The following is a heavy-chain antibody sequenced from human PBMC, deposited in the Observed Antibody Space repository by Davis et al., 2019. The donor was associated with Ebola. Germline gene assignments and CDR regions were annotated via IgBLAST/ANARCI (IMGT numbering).Heavy chain of an antibody. CDR3: ARGGGYYDFWSGFSHEYYYYMDV. Sequence: PSETLSLTCTVSGDSISSGTYYWSWIRQPPGKGLEWIGYIYHHGSTNYNPSLKSRVTISVDTSKNQFFLSLTSVTAADTALFYCARGGGYYDFWSGFSHEYYYYMDVWGKGTTVTVSS. CDR2: IYHHGST. CDR1: GDSISSGTYY. D-gene: IGHD3-3*01. J-gene: IGHJ6*03. V-gene: IGHV4-61*01.